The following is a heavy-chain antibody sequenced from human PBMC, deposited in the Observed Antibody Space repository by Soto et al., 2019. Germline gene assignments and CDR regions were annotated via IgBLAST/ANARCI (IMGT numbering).Heavy chain of an antibody. D-gene: IGHD3-16*01. CDR3: ARWGTTGGFDL. J-gene: IGHJ4*02. V-gene: IGHV3-30*19. CDR2: TSYDGNNK. Sequence: QLQLVESGGGVVQPGTSLRLSCTASGFMFKSYVMHWVRQAPGKGLEWVALTSYDGNNKYYGDSVKGRFTVSRDNSKNTQRLQMDSLRPEDTALYCCARWGTTGGFDLWGQGTLVSVSS. CDR1: GFMFKSYV.